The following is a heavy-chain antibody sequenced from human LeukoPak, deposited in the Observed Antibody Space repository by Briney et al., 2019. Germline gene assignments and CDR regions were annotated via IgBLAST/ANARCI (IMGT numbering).Heavy chain of an antibody. CDR2: IYSSGST. D-gene: IGHD4-11*01. J-gene: IGHJ4*02. V-gene: IGHV4-4*07. CDR1: GGSISDFY. Sequence: PSETLSLTCIVSGGSISDFYWSWVRQSAGKGLEYIGRIYSSGSTNYNPSLKSRVAMSVDTSTNQFSLNLRSLTAADTAVYYCARVTDSLDYWGQGTLVTVSS. CDR3: ARVTDSLDY.